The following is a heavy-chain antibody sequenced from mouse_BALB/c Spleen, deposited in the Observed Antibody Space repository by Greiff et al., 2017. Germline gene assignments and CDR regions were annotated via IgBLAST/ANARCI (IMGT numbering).Heavy chain of an antibody. V-gene: IGHV1-87*01. CDR3: ARYYYGSSYGAMDY. CDR1: GYTFTSYW. J-gene: IGHJ4*01. Sequence: QVQLQQSGAELARPGASVKLSCKASGYTFTSYWMQWVKQRPGQGLEWIGAIYPGDGDTRYTQKFKGKATLTADKSSSTAYMQLSSLASEDSAVYYCARYYYGSSYGAMDYWGQGTSVTVSS. CDR2: IYPGDGDT. D-gene: IGHD1-1*01.